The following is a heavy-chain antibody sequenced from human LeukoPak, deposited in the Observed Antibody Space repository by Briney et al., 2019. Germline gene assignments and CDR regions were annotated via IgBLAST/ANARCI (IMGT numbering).Heavy chain of an antibody. CDR3: ARDFLHLGG. J-gene: IGHJ3*01. CDR1: GFTFSNYC. D-gene: IGHD3-16*01. V-gene: IGHV3-7*01. Sequence: PGGSLRLSCAASGFTFSNYCMSWVRQAPGKGLQWVASIRQDGSEKYYVDSVKGRFTISRDNAKNTLYLQMSSLRAEDTAVYYCARDFLHLGGWGQGTMVTVSS. CDR2: IRQDGSEK.